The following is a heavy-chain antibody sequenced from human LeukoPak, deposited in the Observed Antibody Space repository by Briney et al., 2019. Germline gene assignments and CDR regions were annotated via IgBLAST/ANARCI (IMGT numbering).Heavy chain of an antibody. CDR3: ARARGCYFDY. V-gene: IGHV1-18*01. CDR1: GYTFINYG. D-gene: IGHD3-10*01. CDR2: ISVYNGNT. Sequence: ASVKVSCKASGYTFINYGISWVRQAPGQGLEWMGWISVYNGNTNYAQRLLGRVTMTTDTSTSTAYMELRSLRSDDTAVYYCARARGCYFDYWGQGTLVTVSS. J-gene: IGHJ4*02.